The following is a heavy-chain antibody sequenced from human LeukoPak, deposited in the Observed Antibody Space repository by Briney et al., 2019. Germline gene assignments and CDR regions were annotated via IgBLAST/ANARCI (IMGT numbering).Heavy chain of an antibody. CDR1: GYTFTSYD. CDR2: MNPNSGNT. Sequence: EASVKVSCKASGYTFTSYDINWVRQATGQGLEWMGWMNPNSGNTGYAQKFQGRVTMTRNTSISTAYMELSSLRSEDTAVYYCARESSLGSGNYEYYYYYYMDVWGKGTTVTVSS. J-gene: IGHJ6*03. D-gene: IGHD3-10*01. CDR3: ARESSLGSGNYEYYYYYYMDV. V-gene: IGHV1-8*01.